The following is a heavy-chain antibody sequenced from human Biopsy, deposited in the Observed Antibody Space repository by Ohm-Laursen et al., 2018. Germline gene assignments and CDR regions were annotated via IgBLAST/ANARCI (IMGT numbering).Heavy chain of an antibody. CDR2: ISHTGYT. CDR1: GGSFTGHY. J-gene: IGHJ1*01. D-gene: IGHD4-23*01. V-gene: IGHV4-59*11. CDR3: ARGSNEYGGLYFPH. Sequence: GTLSPTCTVSGGSFTGHYWSWIRQPPGQGLEWIGHISHTGYTSYKSSLKSRVTISLDTSRKHFSLRLTSLAAADTAVYYCARGSNEYGGLYFPHWGQGTLVTVSS.